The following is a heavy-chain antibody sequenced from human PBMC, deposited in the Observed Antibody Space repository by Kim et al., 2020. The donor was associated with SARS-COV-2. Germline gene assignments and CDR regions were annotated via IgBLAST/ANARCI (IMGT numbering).Heavy chain of an antibody. CDR3: TRDLSGDGDWYFDL. Sequence: AESVQCQFTISRDNAKNTLYLQMDSLIVEDTAVYYCTRDLSGDGDWYFDLWGRGTLVTVSS. D-gene: IGHD7-27*01. V-gene: IGHV3-74*01. J-gene: IGHJ2*01.